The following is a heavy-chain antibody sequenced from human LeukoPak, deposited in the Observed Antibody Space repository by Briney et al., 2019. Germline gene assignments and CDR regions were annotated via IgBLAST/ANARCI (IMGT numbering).Heavy chain of an antibody. V-gene: IGHV3-7*01. CDR2: IKEDGSQK. CDR1: GFTFSNYW. Sequence: GGSLRLSCVVSGFTFSNYWMGWVRQAPGKGLEWVAKIKEDGSQKQYVDSVKGRFTISRDNGKNSLYLQMSSLRAEDTAVYYCARDRVGGSYDYWGQGTVATVSS. J-gene: IGHJ4*02. CDR3: ARDRVGGSYDY. D-gene: IGHD1-26*01.